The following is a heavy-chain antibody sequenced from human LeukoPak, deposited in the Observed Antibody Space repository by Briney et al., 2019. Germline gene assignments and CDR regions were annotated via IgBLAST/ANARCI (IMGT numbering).Heavy chain of an antibody. Sequence: SETLSLTCTVSGASISDYYWSWIRQPPGKGLEWIGFGHYTGCSNYNPSLKSRVTTSVDTSKSQFSLKLISVTAADTAVYYCARHDNRGYYSLHYWGQGALVTVSS. CDR3: ARHDNRGYYSLHY. V-gene: IGHV4-59*08. CDR1: GASISDYY. D-gene: IGHD3-22*01. J-gene: IGHJ4*02. CDR2: GHYTGCS.